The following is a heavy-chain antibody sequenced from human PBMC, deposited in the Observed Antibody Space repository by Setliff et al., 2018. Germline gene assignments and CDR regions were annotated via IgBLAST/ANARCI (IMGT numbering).Heavy chain of an antibody. Sequence: PSETLSLTCTVTGDTIYNYFWSWIRQSPGTGLEWIGYIHTTESTNYNPSLKSRVTISIDTSKSQFSLNLNSVTAADAAMYYCARGLNSVSWTLTYWGQGTLVTVSS. CDR3: ARGLNSVSWTLTY. V-gene: IGHV4-4*08. CDR2: IHTTEST. D-gene: IGHD2-15*01. J-gene: IGHJ4*02. CDR1: GDTIYNYF.